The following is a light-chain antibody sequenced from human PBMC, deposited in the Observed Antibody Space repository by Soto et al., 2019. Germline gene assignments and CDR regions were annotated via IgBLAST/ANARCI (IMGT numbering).Light chain of an antibody. Sequence: EIVMTQSPGTLSLSPGERATLSCRASQSVSSSYLAWYQQKPGQAPRLLTYGASIRATTTPAKFSGSGSGTEFTLTISSLQSEDFAVYYCQHYNKWPPWTFGQGTKVDIK. CDR2: GAS. J-gene: IGKJ1*01. V-gene: IGKV3-15*01. CDR1: QSVSSSY. CDR3: QHYNKWPPWT.